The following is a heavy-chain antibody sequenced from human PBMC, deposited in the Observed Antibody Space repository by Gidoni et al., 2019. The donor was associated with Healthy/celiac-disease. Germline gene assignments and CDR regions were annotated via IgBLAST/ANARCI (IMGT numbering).Heavy chain of an antibody. J-gene: IGHJ4*02. V-gene: IGHV4-59*01. CDR1: GGSISSYY. Sequence: QVQLQESGPGLVKPSETLSLTCTVPGGSISSYYWSWIRQPPGKGLEWIGYIYYSGSTNYNPSLKSRVTISVDTSKNQFSLKLSSVTAADTAVYYCAGNGGNSWNYWGQGTLVTVSS. CDR2: IYYSGST. D-gene: IGHD2-21*02. CDR3: AGNGGNSWNY.